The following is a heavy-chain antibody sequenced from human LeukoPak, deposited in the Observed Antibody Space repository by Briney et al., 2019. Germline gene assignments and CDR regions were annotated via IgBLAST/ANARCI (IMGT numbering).Heavy chain of an antibody. CDR2: ISSSSSYI. CDR1: GFTFSSYS. CDR3: ARKLELLQSVDAFDI. J-gene: IGHJ3*02. V-gene: IGHV3-21*01. D-gene: IGHD1-7*01. Sequence: SGGSLRVSCAASGFTFSSYSMNWVRQAPGKGLEWVSSISSSSSYIYYADSVKGRFTISRDNAKNSLYLQMNSLRAEDTAVYYCARKLELLQSVDAFDIWGQGTMVTVSS.